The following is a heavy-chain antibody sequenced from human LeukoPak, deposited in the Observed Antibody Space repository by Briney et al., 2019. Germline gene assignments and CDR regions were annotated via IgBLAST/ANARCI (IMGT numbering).Heavy chain of an antibody. Sequence: PSETLSLTCAVYGGSFSGYYWSWIRQPPGKGLEWIGEINHSGSTNYNLSLKSRVTISVDTSKNQFSLKLRSVTAADSAVYYCARVPPYSYGRSFDYRSQGTLVTVSS. J-gene: IGHJ4*02. CDR3: ARVPPYSYGRSFDY. CDR1: GGSFSGYY. D-gene: IGHD5-18*01. CDR2: INHSGST. V-gene: IGHV4-34*01.